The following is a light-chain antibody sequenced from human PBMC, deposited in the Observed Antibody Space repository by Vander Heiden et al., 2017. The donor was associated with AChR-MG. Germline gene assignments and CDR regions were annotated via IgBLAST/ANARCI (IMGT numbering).Light chain of an antibody. CDR3: QSYDRSLSVWV. CDR1: SSNIGAGYD. J-gene: IGLJ3*02. CDR2: GNN. V-gene: IGLV1-40*01. Sequence: QSVLTQPPSVSGAPGQRLTISCSGTSSNIGAGYDVHWYQQLPGRAPKILIFGNNNRPSGVPDRFSGSKSGASASLAITGLQLEDEADYYCQSYDRSLSVWVFGGGTKLTGL.